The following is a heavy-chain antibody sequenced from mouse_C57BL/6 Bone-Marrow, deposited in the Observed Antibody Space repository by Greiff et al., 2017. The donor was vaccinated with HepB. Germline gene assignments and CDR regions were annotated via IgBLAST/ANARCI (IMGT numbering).Heavy chain of an antibody. D-gene: IGHD3-3*01. Sequence: VQLKQSGAELVRPGASVKLSCKASGYTFTSYWMQWVKQRPGQGLEWIGEIDPSDSYTNYNQKFKGKATLTVDTSSSTAYMQLSSLTSEDSAVYYCAREGLPYYFDYWGQGTTLTVSS. CDR1: GYTFTSYW. CDR3: AREGLPYYFDY. CDR2: IDPSDSYT. J-gene: IGHJ2*01. V-gene: IGHV1-50*01.